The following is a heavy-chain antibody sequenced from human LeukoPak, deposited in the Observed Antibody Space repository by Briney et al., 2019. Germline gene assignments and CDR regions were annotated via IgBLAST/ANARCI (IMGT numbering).Heavy chain of an antibody. CDR2: ISYDGSDK. J-gene: IGHJ4*02. V-gene: IGHV3-30-3*01. CDR3: ARNKQLDSLYYFDY. CDR1: GFTFSSSA. D-gene: IGHD6-6*01. Sequence: GGSLRLSCAASGFTFSSSAMSWVRQAPGKGLEWVAVISYDGSDKYYADSVKGRFTISRDNSKNTLYLQMNSLRAEDTAMYYCARNKQLDSLYYFDYWGQGTLVTVSS.